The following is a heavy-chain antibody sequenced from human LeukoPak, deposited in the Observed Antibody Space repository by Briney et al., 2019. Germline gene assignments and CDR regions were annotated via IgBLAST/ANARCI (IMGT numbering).Heavy chain of an antibody. J-gene: IGHJ4*02. CDR2: VGTAGDT. D-gene: IGHD2-2*01. CDR1: GFTFNMYD. V-gene: IGHV3-13*01. Sequence: GGSLRLSCADSGFTFNMYDMHWVRQATGKGLEWVSAVGTAGDTYYPDSVKGRFTISRESAKNSLYLQMNSLKAGDTAVYYCARGRGCSGTSCFHARLLDSWGQGTLVTVSS. CDR3: ARGRGCSGTSCFHARLLDS.